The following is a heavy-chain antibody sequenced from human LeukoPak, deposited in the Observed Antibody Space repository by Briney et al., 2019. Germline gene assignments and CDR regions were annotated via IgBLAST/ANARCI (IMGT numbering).Heavy chain of an antibody. J-gene: IGHJ4*02. V-gene: IGHV4-30-4*08. D-gene: IGHD4-23*01. CDR3: ARLPRPLAAVVTCPW. CDR2: IYYSGST. Sequence: NSSETLSLTCTVSGDSISSGDYYWSWIRQPPGKGLEWIGYIYYSGSTYYNPSLKSRVTISVDTSKNQFSLKLSSVTAADTAVYYCARLPRPLAAVVTCPWWGQGTLVTVSS. CDR1: GDSISSGDYY.